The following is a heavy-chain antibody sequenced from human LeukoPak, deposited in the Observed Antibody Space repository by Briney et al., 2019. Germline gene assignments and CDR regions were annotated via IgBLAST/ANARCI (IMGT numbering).Heavy chain of an antibody. D-gene: IGHD1-26*01. Sequence: PGRSLRLSCAASGFTFSRYGMHWVRQAQGKGLEWVAVISYDGTNKHYANSVKGRFTTSRDNSKNTLDLQMNSLRAEDTAVYYCARRLEYSGSKGVFDYWGQGTLVTVSS. J-gene: IGHJ4*02. CDR2: ISYDGTNK. CDR3: ARRLEYSGSKGVFDY. V-gene: IGHV3-30*03. CDR1: GFTFSRYG.